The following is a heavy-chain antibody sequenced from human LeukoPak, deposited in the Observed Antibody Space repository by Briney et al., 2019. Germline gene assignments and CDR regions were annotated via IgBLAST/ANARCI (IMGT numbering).Heavy chain of an antibody. D-gene: IGHD5-12*01. J-gene: IGHJ6*03. Sequence: SETLSLTCTVSGGSISSSSYYWGWIRQPPGKGLEWIGSIYYSGSTYYNPSLKRRVTISVDTSHNQFSLKLSYVTAADTDVYYCARQPDAPWIISGYYYYMDVWGKGTPVTVSS. V-gene: IGHV4-39*01. CDR1: GGSISSSSYY. CDR2: IYYSGST. CDR3: ARQPDAPWIISGYYYYMDV.